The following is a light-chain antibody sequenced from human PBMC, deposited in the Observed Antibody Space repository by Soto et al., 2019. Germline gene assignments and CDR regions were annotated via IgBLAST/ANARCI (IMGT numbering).Light chain of an antibody. CDR1: QSVSSN. CDR3: QQYNNWPPIT. Sequence: EIGVTRWRSSLSLEAGEIATLSCRASQSVSSNLAWYQQKPGQAPRLLIYGASTRATGIPARFSGSGSGTEFTLTISSLQSEHFAVYYCQQYNNWPPITFGQGTRLEIK. CDR2: GAS. V-gene: IGKV3-15*01. J-gene: IGKJ5*01.